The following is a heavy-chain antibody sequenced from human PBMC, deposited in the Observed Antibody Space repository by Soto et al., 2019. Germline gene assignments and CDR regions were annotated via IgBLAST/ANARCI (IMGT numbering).Heavy chain of an antibody. J-gene: IGHJ3*02. CDR3: ARYQLLYAFDI. CDR2: IYDSGST. Sequence: SETLSLTCTVSGGSISSYYWSWIRQPPGKGLEWIGFIYDSGSTNYNPSLKSRVTISVDTSKNQFSLKLSSVTAADTAVYYCARYQLLYAFDIWGQGTMVTVSS. D-gene: IGHD2-2*01. CDR1: GGSISSYY. V-gene: IGHV4-59*01.